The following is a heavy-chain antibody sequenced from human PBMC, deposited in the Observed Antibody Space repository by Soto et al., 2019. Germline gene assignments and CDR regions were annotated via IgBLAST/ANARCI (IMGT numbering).Heavy chain of an antibody. Sequence: GESLKISCKGSQYSFTNYWITWVRQMPGKGLEWMGTIDPSDSYTTYSPTFQGHVTISADRSITTAYLQWSSLKASDTAMYYCARPYCTSTSCYHYFDYWGQGTLVTVSS. CDR3: ARPYCTSTSCYHYFDY. CDR2: IDPSDSYT. J-gene: IGHJ4*02. D-gene: IGHD2-2*01. CDR1: QYSFTNYW. V-gene: IGHV5-10-1*01.